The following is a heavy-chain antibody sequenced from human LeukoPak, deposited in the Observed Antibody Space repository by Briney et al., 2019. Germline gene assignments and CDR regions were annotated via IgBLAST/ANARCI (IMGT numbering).Heavy chain of an antibody. J-gene: IGHJ4*01. CDR2: IGISSGNT. D-gene: IGHD5-12*01. Sequence: RGSLRLSCAASGFNFIDYSMNWVRQAPGKGLEWISYIGISSGNTKYADSVKGRFTISRDKARNSLYLQMNRLRVEDTAVYYCARDHRYAFDNWGHGTLVTVSS. CDR3: ARDHRYAFDN. CDR1: GFNFIDYS. V-gene: IGHV3-48*01.